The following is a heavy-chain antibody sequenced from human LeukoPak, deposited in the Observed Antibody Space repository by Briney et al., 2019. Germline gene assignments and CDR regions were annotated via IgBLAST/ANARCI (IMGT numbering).Heavy chain of an antibody. V-gene: IGHV1-2*02. CDR1: GYTFTDYY. D-gene: IGHD5-12*01. J-gene: IGHJ4*02. CDR2: INPNSGAT. CDR3: ARVRYGYSTTWEPPRDYFDN. Sequence: SVKVSCKASGYTFTDYYIHWVRQAPGQGLEWMGWINPNSGATDYARKFQDRVSMTRDTSTSTAYMELISLRSDDTAVYFCARVRYGYSTTWEPPRDYFDNWGRGTLVTVSS.